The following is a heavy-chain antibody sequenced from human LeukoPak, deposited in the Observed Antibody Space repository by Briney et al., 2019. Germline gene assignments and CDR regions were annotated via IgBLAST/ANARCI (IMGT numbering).Heavy chain of an antibody. CDR1: GGTFSSYA. CDR3: ARARGEMYYDFWSGYPVNWFDP. J-gene: IGHJ5*02. D-gene: IGHD3-3*01. CDR2: IIPIFGTA. V-gene: IGHV1-69*13. Sequence: ASVKVSCKASGGTFSSYAISWVRQAPGQGLEWMGGIIPIFGTANYAQKFQGRVTITADESTSTAYMELSSLRSEDTAVYYCARARGEMYYDFWSGYPVNWFDPWGQGTLVTVSS.